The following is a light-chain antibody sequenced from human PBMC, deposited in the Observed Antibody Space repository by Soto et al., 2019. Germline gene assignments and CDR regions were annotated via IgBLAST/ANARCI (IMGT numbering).Light chain of an antibody. CDR2: SAS. CDR1: RSVSSSD. Sequence: EFVLTQSPGTLSLSPGERATLSCRASRSVSSSDLAWYQQKPDQAPRLLIYSASSRATGIPDRFSGSGSGTDFTLTISRLEPEDFAVYYCHHYGSSPTFGQGTKVDIK. CDR3: HHYGSSPT. V-gene: IGKV3-20*01. J-gene: IGKJ1*01.